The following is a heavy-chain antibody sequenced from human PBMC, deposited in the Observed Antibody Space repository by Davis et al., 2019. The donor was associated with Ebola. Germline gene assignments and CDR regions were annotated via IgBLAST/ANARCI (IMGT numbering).Heavy chain of an antibody. CDR2: INPNSGGA. CDR1: GYSFINYA. Sequence: ASVKVSCKASGYSFINYAISWVRQAPGQGLEWMGRINPNSGGADYAQKFQGSVNMTRDTSISTAYMELSGLGSDDTAVYYCARHIRFLEWLLYRENWFDPWGQGTRVTVSS. J-gene: IGHJ5*02. CDR3: ARHIRFLEWLLYRENWFDP. V-gene: IGHV1-2*06. D-gene: IGHD3-3*01.